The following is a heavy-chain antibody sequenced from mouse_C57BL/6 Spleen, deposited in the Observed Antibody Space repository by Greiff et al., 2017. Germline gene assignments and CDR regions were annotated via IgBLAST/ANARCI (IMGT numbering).Heavy chain of an antibody. CDR3: ARSGTAQATLDY. J-gene: IGHJ2*01. V-gene: IGHV1-54*01. D-gene: IGHD3-2*02. CDR1: GYAFTNYL. Sequence: QVQLKESGAELVRPGTSVKVSCKASGYAFTNYLIEWVKQRPGQGLEWIGVINPGSGGTNYNEKFKGKATLTADKSSSTAYMQLSSLTSEDSAVYFCARSGTAQATLDYWGQGTTLTVSS. CDR2: INPGSGGT.